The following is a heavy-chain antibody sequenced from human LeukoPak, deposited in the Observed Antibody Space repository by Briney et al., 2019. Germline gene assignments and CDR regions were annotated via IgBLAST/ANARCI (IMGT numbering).Heavy chain of an antibody. V-gene: IGHV1-69*05. Sequence: ASVTVSCTASGGTFSSYAISWVRQAPGQGLEWMGGIIPIFGTANYAQKFQGRVTITTDESTSTAYMELSSLRSEDTAVYYCAGYYYYDSSGYAPLDYWGQGTLVTVSS. CDR2: IIPIFGTA. CDR1: GGTFSSYA. J-gene: IGHJ4*02. D-gene: IGHD3-22*01. CDR3: AGYYYYDSSGYAPLDY.